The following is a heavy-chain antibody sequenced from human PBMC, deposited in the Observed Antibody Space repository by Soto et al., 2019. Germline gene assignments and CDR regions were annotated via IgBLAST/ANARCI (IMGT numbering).Heavy chain of an antibody. J-gene: IGHJ4*02. CDR3: AKAFPPTMVRGALIDY. V-gene: IGHV4-38-2*01. CDR1: GYSISSSYY. D-gene: IGHD3-10*01. CDR2: IYHSEST. Sequence: NPTETLSLTCAVSGYSISSSYYWGWIRQPPGKELEWIANIYHSESTDSNPSLKSRVTISVYTSKNQFSLKLRSVTAADTAVYYCAKAFPPTMVRGALIDYWGQGTLVTFSS.